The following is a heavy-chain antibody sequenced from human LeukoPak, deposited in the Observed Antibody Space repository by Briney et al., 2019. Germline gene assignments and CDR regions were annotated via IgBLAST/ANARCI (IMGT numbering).Heavy chain of an antibody. CDR2: MNPNSGNT. CDR3: ARDRTGGEGCSGGSCYHTDTDY. D-gene: IGHD2-15*01. V-gene: IGHV1-8*01. Sequence: GASVKVSCKASGYTFTSYDINWVRQATGQGLEWMGWMNPNSGNTGYAQKFQGRVTMTRNTSISTAYMELSSLRSEDTAVYYCARDRTGGEGCSGGSCYHTDTDYWGQGTLVTVSS. CDR1: GYTFTSYD. J-gene: IGHJ4*02.